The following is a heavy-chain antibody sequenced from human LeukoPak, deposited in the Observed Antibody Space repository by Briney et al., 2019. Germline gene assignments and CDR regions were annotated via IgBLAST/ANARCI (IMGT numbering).Heavy chain of an antibody. Sequence: HPGGSLRLSCAASGFTFSSYGMHWVRQAPGKGLEWVAFIRYDGSNKYYADSVKGRFTISRDNSKNTLYLQMNSLRAEDTAVYYCARPPRIRPMILTGYFDYWGQGTLVTVSS. CDR1: GFTFSSYG. CDR3: ARPPRIRPMILTGYFDY. D-gene: IGHD7-27*01. J-gene: IGHJ4*02. CDR2: IRYDGSNK. V-gene: IGHV3-30*02.